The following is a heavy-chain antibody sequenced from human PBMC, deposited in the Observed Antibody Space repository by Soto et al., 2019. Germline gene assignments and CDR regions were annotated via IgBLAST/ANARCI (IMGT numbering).Heavy chain of an antibody. CDR3: ARDYYGGNSRYFDL. CDR1: GYDFTTYG. D-gene: IGHD2-21*02. Sequence: GASVKVSCKGSGYDFTTYGITWVRQAPGQGLEWMAWISAHNGNTNYAPNLQGRVTVTRDTSTSTAYIELRSLRSDDTAVYYCARDYYGGNSRYFDLRGRGTLVTVSS. V-gene: IGHV1-18*01. CDR2: ISAHNGNT. J-gene: IGHJ2*01.